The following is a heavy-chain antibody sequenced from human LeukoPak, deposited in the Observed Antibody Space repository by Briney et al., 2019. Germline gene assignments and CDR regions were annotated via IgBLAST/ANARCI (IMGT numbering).Heavy chain of an antibody. J-gene: IGHJ3*02. Sequence: PSETLSLTCAVYGGSFSGYYWSWIRQPPGKGLEWIGEINHSGSTNYNPSPKSRGTISVDTSKNQFSLKLSSVTAADTAVYNCARGMTTIDAFDIWGQGTMVTVSS. V-gene: IGHV4-34*01. CDR3: ARGMTTIDAFDI. CDR1: GGSFSGYY. D-gene: IGHD4-17*01. CDR2: INHSGST.